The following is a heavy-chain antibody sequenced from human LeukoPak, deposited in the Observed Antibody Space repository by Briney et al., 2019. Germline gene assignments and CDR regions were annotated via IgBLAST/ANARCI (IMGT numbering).Heavy chain of an antibody. CDR1: GYTFTNYY. Sequence: GASVKVSCKASGYTFTNYYIHWVRQAPGQGLEWMEIINPSGGTTSYAQKFQGRVTVTRDMSTSTVFMELSSLRSEDTAVYYCARGARRSASGDYFDYWGQGTLVTVSS. CDR2: INPSGGTT. V-gene: IGHV1-46*01. J-gene: IGHJ4*02. CDR3: ARGARRSASGDYFDY. D-gene: IGHD6-25*01.